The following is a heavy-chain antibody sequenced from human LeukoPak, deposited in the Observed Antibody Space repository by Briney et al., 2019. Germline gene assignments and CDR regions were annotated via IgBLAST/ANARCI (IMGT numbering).Heavy chain of an antibody. Sequence: ASVKVSCKASGYTVTAYYVHWLRQAPGQGLEWMGWIDPNSGGTNYAQKFQDRVTMTRDTSISTAYMELSRLRSDDTAVYYCARDGPSTVIFDYWGQGTLVTVSS. V-gene: IGHV1-2*02. J-gene: IGHJ4*02. CDR3: ARDGPSTVIFDY. CDR1: GYTVTAYY. D-gene: IGHD4-17*01. CDR2: IDPNSGGT.